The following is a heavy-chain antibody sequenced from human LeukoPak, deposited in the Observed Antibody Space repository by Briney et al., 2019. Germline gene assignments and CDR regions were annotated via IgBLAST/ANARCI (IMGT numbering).Heavy chain of an antibody. CDR2: IKHDGSED. CDR3: ARSANYGGHAFFDY. CDR1: GFNFNDHT. Sequence: PGGSLRLSCVASGFNFNDHTMHWVRHPPGKGLEWVANIKHDGSEDYFVDSVKGRFTISRDNAENSLHLQMSSLRAEDTAVYYCARSANYGGHAFFDYWGQGILVIVSS. V-gene: IGHV3-7*01. D-gene: IGHD4/OR15-4a*01. J-gene: IGHJ4*02.